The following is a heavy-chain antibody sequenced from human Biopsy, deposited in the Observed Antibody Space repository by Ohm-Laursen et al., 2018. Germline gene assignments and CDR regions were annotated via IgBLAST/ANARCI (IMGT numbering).Heavy chain of an antibody. CDR2: SNSGGST. CDR1: GFSISINY. V-gene: IGHV3-66*01. J-gene: IGHJ4*02. Sequence: SLRLSCAASGFSISINYMSWVRQAPGKGLEWISVSNSGGSTYYADSVKDRFTISRDNSNNAVFLQMNSLRAEDTAVYYCARGRGGLAPLDDWGQGTLVTVSS. CDR3: ARGRGGLAPLDD.